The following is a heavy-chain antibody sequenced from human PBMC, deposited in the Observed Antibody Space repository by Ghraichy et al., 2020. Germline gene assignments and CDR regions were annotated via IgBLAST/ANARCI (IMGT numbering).Heavy chain of an antibody. D-gene: IGHD2-15*01. CDR2: IHYNGNT. CDR3: ARHLNGGTYPIDP. Sequence: SETLSLTCTVSGASINNYYWTWIRQPPGKGLEYLGYIHYNGNTQYNPSLESRVTISLDTSKNQFSLKLTSATAADTAVYYCARHLNGGTYPIDPWSQGTLVTVSS. CDR1: GASINNYY. J-gene: IGHJ5*02. V-gene: IGHV4-59*01.